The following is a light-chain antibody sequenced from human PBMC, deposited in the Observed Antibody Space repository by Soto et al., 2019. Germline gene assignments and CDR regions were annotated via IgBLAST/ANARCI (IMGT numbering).Light chain of an antibody. CDR2: EGT. CDR3: CSSAGSRILSWV. J-gene: IGLJ3*02. Sequence: QSFLTQPASVSGSPGRSINISCTGTSSDVGSYDVVSWYQQHPGKAPKLIIYEGTKRPPGVSNRLSGSKSGNTASLTISGLQAEDEADYYCCSSAGSRILSWVFGGGTKVTVL. CDR1: SSDVGSYDV. V-gene: IGLV2-23*01.